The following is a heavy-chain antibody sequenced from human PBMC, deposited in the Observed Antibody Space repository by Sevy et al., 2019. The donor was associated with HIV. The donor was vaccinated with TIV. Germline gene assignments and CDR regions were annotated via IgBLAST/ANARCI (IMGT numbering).Heavy chain of an antibody. J-gene: IGHJ5*02. CDR3: ARKKYYYDSSTNGWFDP. Sequence: GGSLRLSCGASGFTFSSYWMSWVRQAPGKGLEWVANINQDGSEKDYVDSVKGRFTIPRDNVKNSLFLQMNSLRAEDTAVYYCARKKYYYDSSTNGWFDPWGQGTLVTVSS. V-gene: IGHV3-7*01. CDR1: GFTFSSYW. D-gene: IGHD3-22*01. CDR2: INQDGSEK.